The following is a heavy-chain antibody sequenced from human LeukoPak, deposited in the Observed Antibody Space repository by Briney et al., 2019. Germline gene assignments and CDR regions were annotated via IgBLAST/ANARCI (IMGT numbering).Heavy chain of an antibody. V-gene: IGHV4-39*01. CDR1: GGSISSSSYY. D-gene: IGHD3-22*01. CDR2: IYYSGST. J-gene: IGHJ3*02. CDR3: ARFLALYYYDSSGYYFGAFDI. Sequence: SETLSLTCTVSGGSISSSSYYWGWIRQPPGKGLEWIGSIYYSGSTYYNPSLKSRVTISVDTSKNQFSLKLSSVTAADTAVYYCARFLALYYYDSSGYYFGAFDIWGQGTMVTVSS.